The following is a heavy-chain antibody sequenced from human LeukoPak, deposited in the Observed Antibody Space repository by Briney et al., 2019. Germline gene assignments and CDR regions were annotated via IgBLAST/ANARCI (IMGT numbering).Heavy chain of an antibody. V-gene: IGHV1-18*01. CDR1: GYTFTSYG. CDR2: ISAYNGNT. J-gene: IGHJ3*02. Sequence: ASVKVSCKASGYTFTSYGISWLRQAPGHGLEWMGWISAYNGNTNYAQKLQGRVTMTTDTSTSTAYMELRSLRSDDTAVYYCARDHIVATTDDAFDIWGQGTMVTVSS. D-gene: IGHD5-12*01. CDR3: ARDHIVATTDDAFDI.